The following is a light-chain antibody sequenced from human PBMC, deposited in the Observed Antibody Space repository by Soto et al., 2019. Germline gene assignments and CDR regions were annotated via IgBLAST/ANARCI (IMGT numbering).Light chain of an antibody. Sequence: EIVLTQSPGTLSLSPGERATLSCRASQSVSSSYLAWHQQKPGQAPRLLIYGASSRATGIPDRFSGSESGTDFTLTISSLEPEDFAVYYCQQYGSSPYTFGQGTRLEIK. CDR2: GAS. J-gene: IGKJ2*01. V-gene: IGKV3-20*01. CDR3: QQYGSSPYT. CDR1: QSVSSSY.